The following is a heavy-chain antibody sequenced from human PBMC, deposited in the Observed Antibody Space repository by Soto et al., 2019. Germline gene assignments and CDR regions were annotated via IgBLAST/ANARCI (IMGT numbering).Heavy chain of an antibody. CDR1: GYTFTSYA. J-gene: IGHJ4*02. V-gene: IGHV1-3*01. Sequence: QVQLVQSGAEVKKPGASVKVSCKASGYTFTSYAMYWVRQAPGQRLEWMGWINAGNGNTKYSQKFQGRVTITRDTSASTAYMELSSLRSEDTAVYYCARDGDPRDGYNELEYWGQGTLVTVSS. D-gene: IGHD5-12*01. CDR3: ARDGDPRDGYNELEY. CDR2: INAGNGNT.